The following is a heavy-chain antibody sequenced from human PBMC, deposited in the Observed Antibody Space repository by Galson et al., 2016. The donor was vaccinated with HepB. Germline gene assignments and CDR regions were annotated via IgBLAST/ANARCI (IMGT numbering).Heavy chain of an antibody. V-gene: IGHV3-23*01. J-gene: IGHJ4*02. CDR1: GFTFSSYS. Sequence: SLRLSCAASGFTFSSYSMNWVRQAPGEGLEWVSAIRGSGGSTFYADSVKGRFTISRDNSMNTLYLQMNSLRAEDTAVYYCAKIGQRTPHPDYWAREHWSPSPQ. CDR2: IRGSGGST. CDR3: AKIGQRTPHPDY.